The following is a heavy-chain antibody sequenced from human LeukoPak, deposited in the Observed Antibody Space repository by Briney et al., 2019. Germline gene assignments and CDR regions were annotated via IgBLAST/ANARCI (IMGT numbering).Heavy chain of an antibody. Sequence: SETLSLTCAVYGGSFSGYHWSWIRQPPGKGLEWIGEINHSGSTNYNPSLKSRVTISVDTSKNQFSLKLSSVTAADTAVYYCARGRSSQKTWIQLWLIFDYWGQGTLVTVSS. D-gene: IGHD5-18*01. CDR2: INHSGST. V-gene: IGHV4-34*01. J-gene: IGHJ4*02. CDR3: ARGRSSQKTWIQLWLIFDY. CDR1: GGSFSGYH.